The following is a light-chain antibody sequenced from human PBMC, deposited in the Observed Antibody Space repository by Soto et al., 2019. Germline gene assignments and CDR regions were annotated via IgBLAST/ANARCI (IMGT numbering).Light chain of an antibody. Sequence: IVLTQCPATLSLSPGERVTLSWGASQSVDINLAWYQQKPGQAPRLLSYGASTRATDMPGRFSGRGAGAEFTLTISSLQPEDFAVYDCQQSRSWPRTFGQGTKVDIK. V-gene: IGKV3-15*01. CDR1: QSVDIN. CDR2: GAS. CDR3: QQSRSWPRT. J-gene: IGKJ1*01.